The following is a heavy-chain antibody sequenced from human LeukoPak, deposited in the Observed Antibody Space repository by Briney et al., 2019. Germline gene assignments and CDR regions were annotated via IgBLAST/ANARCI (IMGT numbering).Heavy chain of an antibody. CDR1: GFTFSDYF. J-gene: IGHJ4*02. Sequence: GGSLRLSCAASGFTFSDYFMSWIRQAPGKGLEWVSYISSSGSTIYYADSVKGRFTISRDNAKNSLYLQMNSLRAEDTAVYYCARDSLEWPAYYFDYWGQGTLVTVSS. CDR3: ARDSLEWPAYYFDY. D-gene: IGHD3-3*01. V-gene: IGHV3-11*04. CDR2: ISSSGSTI.